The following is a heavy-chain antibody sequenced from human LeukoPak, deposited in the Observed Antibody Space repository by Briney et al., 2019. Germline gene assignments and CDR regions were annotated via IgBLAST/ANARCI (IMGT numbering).Heavy chain of an antibody. J-gene: IGHJ4*02. D-gene: IGHD3-9*01. CDR2: ITSGGDYI. CDR3: ARGHYDVLAASYKWTPDY. V-gene: IGHV3-21*01. Sequence: PGGSLRLSCAASGFTFNTFNMNWVRQAPGKGLEWVSSITSGGDYIYYADSVKGRFTTSRDNAKNSLSLQLNSLRVEDTAIYYCARGHYDVLAASYKWTPDYWGQGTLVSVSS. CDR1: GFTFNTFN.